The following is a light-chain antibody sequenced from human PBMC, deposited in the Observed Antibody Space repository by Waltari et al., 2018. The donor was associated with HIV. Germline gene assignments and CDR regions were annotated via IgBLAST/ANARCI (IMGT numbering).Light chain of an antibody. CDR1: NLGDKY. CDR3: QAWDNTTAV. Sequence: SYELTQPPSVSVSPGQTASIPCSGDNLGDKYACWYQQKPGQSPVMVMYQDSERPSGIPERFSGSNSGNTATLTISGTQAMDEADYYCQAWDNTTAVFGGGTKLTVL. CDR2: QDS. J-gene: IGLJ2*01. V-gene: IGLV3-1*01.